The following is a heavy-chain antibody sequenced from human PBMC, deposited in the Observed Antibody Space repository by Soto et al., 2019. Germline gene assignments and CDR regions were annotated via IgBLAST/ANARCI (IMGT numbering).Heavy chain of an antibody. V-gene: IGHV4-39*01. CDR1: LGSISNTKYY. J-gene: IGHJ6*02. CDR2: VYYSGIT. CDR3: ARQRDIVEVYGMDV. Sequence: PSETLSLTCTVSLGSISNTKYYWGWIRQPPGKGLEWIGSVYYSGITYYNPSLRSRLTLSVDTSKNKFSLKLNSVTAADTAVYYCARQRDIVEVYGMDVGGQGTTATVSS. D-gene: IGHD5-12*01.